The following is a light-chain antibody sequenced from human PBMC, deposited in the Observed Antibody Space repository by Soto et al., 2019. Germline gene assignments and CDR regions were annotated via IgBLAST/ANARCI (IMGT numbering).Light chain of an antibody. J-gene: IGLJ2*01. CDR1: NSDVGAYNY. CDR3: ASHGNNTV. Sequence: QSALTQPASVSGSPGQSITISCTGSNSDVGAYNYVSWYQQHPGKAPKFIMYEVSNRPSGVSNRFSGSKSGNTASLTISRLQSEDEGHYYCASHGNNTVFGGGTKLTVL. CDR2: EVS. V-gene: IGLV2-14*01.